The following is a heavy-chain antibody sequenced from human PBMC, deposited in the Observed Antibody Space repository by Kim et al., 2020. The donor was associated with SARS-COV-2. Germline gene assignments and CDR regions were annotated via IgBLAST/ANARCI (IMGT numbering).Heavy chain of an antibody. CDR2: IYSGGST. Sequence: GGSLRLSCAASGFTVSSNYMSWVRQAPGKGLEWVSVIYSGGSTYYADSVKGRFTISRDNSKNTLYLQMNSLRAEDTAVYYCARDRRGVMPFYYYYGMDVWGQGTTVTVSS. CDR3: ARDRRGVMPFYYYYGMDV. V-gene: IGHV3-66*02. J-gene: IGHJ6*02. D-gene: IGHD3-16*01. CDR1: GFTVSSNY.